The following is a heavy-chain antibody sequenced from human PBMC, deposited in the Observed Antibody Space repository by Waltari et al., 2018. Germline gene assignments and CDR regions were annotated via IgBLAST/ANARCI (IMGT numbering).Heavy chain of an antibody. D-gene: IGHD6-25*01. V-gene: IGHV1-18*01. CDR3: ARERHRLMEVGYLMALDP. CDR1: GYTFSDFG. J-gene: IGHJ5*02. CDR2: VSAKNCHT. Sequence: QAQLVQSGAEVKKPGASVKVSCRASGYTFSDFGISWVRQAPGQGLEWMGWVSAKNCHTNLAQKFQGRLIMTEDTSTTTVYMELNYLTSDDTAVYYCARERHRLMEVGYLMALDPWGQGTLVTVSS.